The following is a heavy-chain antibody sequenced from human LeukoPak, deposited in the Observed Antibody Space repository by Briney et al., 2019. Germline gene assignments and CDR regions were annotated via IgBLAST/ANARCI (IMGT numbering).Heavy chain of an antibody. V-gene: IGHV4-34*01. CDR1: GGSFTGYY. Sequence: SETLSLTCAVYGGSFTGYYWSWIRQPPGKGLEWIGEINHSGSTNYNPSLKSRVAISVDKSENHISLKLTSVTAADTAVYYCTREGGPYRPLDYSGQGTLVTVAS. CDR3: TREGGPYRPLDY. J-gene: IGHJ4*02. CDR2: INHSGST.